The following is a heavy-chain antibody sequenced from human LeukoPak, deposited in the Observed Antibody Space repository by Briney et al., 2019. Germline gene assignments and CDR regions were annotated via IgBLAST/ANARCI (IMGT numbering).Heavy chain of an antibody. CDR1: GGTFSSYA. V-gene: IGHV1-69*10. D-gene: IGHD5-24*01. CDR3: ARRAPAENYYYYGMDV. J-gene: IGHJ6*02. CDR2: IIPILGIA. Sequence: SVKVSCKASGGTFSSYAISWVRQAPGQGLEWMGRIIPILGIANYAQKFQGRVTITADKSTSTAYMEPSSLRSEDTAVYYCARRAPAENYYYYGMDVWGQGTTVTVSS.